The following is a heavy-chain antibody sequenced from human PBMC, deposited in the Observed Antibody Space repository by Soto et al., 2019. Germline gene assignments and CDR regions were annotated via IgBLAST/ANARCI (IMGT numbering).Heavy chain of an antibody. V-gene: IGHV4-4*02. J-gene: IGHJ6*02. CDR3: ATTLSPYYNGMDV. CDR2: ISDSVTT. CDR1: GGSITSSKW. Sequence: QLQLLESGPGLVKPSGTLSLTCGVSGGSITSSKWWNWVRQPPGKGLEWIGEISDSVTTKYSPSLKNRVTISVDKSKDQVSLRLTSVTAADTAVYFCATTLSPYYNGMDVWGQGAAVGVSS.